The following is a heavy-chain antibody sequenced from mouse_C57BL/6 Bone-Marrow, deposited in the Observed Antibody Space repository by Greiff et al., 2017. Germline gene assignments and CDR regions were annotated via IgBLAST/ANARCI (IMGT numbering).Heavy chain of an antibody. J-gene: IGHJ3*01. CDR3: ARGGWLLPWFAY. D-gene: IGHD2-3*01. CDR2: IYPGDGDT. CDR1: GYAFSSSW. V-gene: IGHV1-82*01. Sequence: VKLQESGPELVKPGASVKISCKASGYAFSSSWMNWVKQRPGKGLEWIGRIYPGDGDTNYNGKFKGKDTLTADKSSSTAYMQLSSLTSEDSAVYFCARGGWLLPWFAYWGQGTLVTVSA.